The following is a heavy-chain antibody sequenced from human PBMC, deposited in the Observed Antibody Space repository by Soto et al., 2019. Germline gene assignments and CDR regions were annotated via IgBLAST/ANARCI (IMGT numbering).Heavy chain of an antibody. CDR1: GGSFSGYY. D-gene: IGHD3-3*01. CDR3: ARMYYDFWSGYYDNY. Sequence: PSETLSLTCAVYGGSFSGYYWSWIRQPPGKGLEWIGEINHSGSTNYNPSLKSRVTISVDTSKNQFSLKLSSVTAADTAVYYCARMYYDFWSGYYDNYWGQGTLVTVSS. V-gene: IGHV4-34*01. J-gene: IGHJ4*02. CDR2: INHSGST.